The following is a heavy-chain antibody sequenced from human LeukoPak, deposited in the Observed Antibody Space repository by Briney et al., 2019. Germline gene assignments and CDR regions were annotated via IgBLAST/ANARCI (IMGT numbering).Heavy chain of an antibody. D-gene: IGHD3-22*01. CDR2: IYSGGST. CDR1: GFTFNNAW. J-gene: IGHJ5*02. V-gene: IGHV3-66*04. CDR3: ARQRVDSSGYLFDP. Sequence: PGGSLRLSCAASGFTFNNAWMSWVRQAPGKGLEWVSVIYSGGSTYYADSVKGRFTISRDNSKNTLYLQMNSLRAEDTAVYYCARQRVDSSGYLFDPWGQGTLVTVSS.